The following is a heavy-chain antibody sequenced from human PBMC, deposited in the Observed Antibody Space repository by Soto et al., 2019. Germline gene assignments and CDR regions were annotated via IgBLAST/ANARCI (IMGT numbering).Heavy chain of an antibody. CDR2: ISGSGGST. Sequence: EVQLLESGGGLVQPGGSLRLSCAASGFTFSSYAMSWVRQAPGKGLEWVSAISGSGGSTYYADSVKGRFTISRDNSNNTLYMQMNSLRAEDTAVYYCAKCGYGDYLYDYWGQGTLVTVSS. J-gene: IGHJ4*02. V-gene: IGHV3-23*01. CDR3: AKCGYGDYLYDY. CDR1: GFTFSSYA. D-gene: IGHD4-17*01.